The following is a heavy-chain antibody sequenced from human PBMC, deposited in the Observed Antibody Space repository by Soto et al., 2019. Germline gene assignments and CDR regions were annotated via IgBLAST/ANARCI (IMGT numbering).Heavy chain of an antibody. CDR3: ARHMLEVTVPDY. J-gene: IGHJ4*02. V-gene: IGHV4-59*08. CDR1: GGSISSYY. Sequence: SETLSLTCTVSGGSISSYYWSWIRQPPGKGLEWIGYIYYSGSTNYNPSLKSRVTISVDTSKNQFSLKLSSVTAADTAVYYCARHMLEVTVPDYWGQGTLVTVSS. CDR2: IYYSGST. D-gene: IGHD1-1*01.